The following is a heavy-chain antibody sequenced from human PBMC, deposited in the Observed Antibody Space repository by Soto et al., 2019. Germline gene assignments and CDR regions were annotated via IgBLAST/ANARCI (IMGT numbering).Heavy chain of an antibody. CDR1: GYTFSSNV. D-gene: IGHD3-10*01. CDR3: ARATYTSGGSPTFAMDV. Sequence: ASVKVSCKASGYTFSSNVIHWVRQAPGQELEWMGWINGGNGYAKYSQNFQDRVTLTRDASASTTYMELSSLRSEDTAIFYCARATYTSGGSPTFAMDVWGQGTTVTVS. V-gene: IGHV1-3*01. CDR2: INGGNGYA. J-gene: IGHJ6*02.